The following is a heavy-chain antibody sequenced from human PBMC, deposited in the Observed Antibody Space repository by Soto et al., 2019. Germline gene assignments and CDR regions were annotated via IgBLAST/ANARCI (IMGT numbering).Heavy chain of an antibody. D-gene: IGHD3-3*01. CDR1: GFTFSSYG. CDR3: ANSDFWSGYPFMGYYYGMDV. Sequence: GSLRLSCAASGFTFSSYGMHWVRQAPGKGLEWVAVISYDGSNKYYADSVKGRFTISRDNSKNTLYLQMNSLRAEDTAVYYCANSDFWSGYPFMGYYYGMDVWGQGTTVTVSS. V-gene: IGHV3-30*18. CDR2: ISYDGSNK. J-gene: IGHJ6*02.